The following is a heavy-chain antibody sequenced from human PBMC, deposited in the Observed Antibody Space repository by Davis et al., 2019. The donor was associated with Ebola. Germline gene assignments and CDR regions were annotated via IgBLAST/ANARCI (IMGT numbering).Heavy chain of an antibody. CDR1: GGTFSSYA. D-gene: IGHD3-22*01. CDR2: IIPIFGTA. J-gene: IGHJ4*02. V-gene: IGHV1-69*06. Sequence: SVKVSCKASGGTFSSYAISWVRQAPGQGLEWMGGIIPIFGTANYAQKFQGRVTITADKSTSTAYMELSSLRSEDTAVYYCASRYYYDSSGYHRLTGYFDYWGQGTLVTVSS. CDR3: ASRYYYDSSGYHRLTGYFDY.